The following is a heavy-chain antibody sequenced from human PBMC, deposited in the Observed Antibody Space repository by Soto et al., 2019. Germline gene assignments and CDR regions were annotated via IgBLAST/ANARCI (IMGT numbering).Heavy chain of an antibody. CDR1: GYTFTSYA. V-gene: IGHV1-3*05. J-gene: IGHJ4*02. Sequence: QVQLVQSGAEEKKPGASVKVSGKASGYTFTSYAMHWVRQAPGQRLEWMGWINAGNGNTKYSQKFQGRVTITRDTSASTAYMELSSLRTEDTAVYYCAGQTHEGGYPFDYWGQGTLGTVSS. CDR3: AGQTHEGGYPFDY. CDR2: INAGNGNT. D-gene: IGHD3-22*01.